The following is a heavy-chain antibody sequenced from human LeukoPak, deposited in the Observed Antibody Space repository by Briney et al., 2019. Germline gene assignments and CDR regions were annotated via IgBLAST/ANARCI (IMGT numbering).Heavy chain of an antibody. CDR1: GFTFSNYW. V-gene: IGHV3-7*01. D-gene: IGHD3-16*02. Sequence: GGSLRLSCAASGFTFSNYWMIWVRQAPGKGLEWVGNIKQDGSEKRYADSVRGRFTISRDNAKNSLYLQMNSLRAEDTALYYCAREIVVDYWGQGTLVTVSS. J-gene: IGHJ4*02. CDR3: AREIVVDY. CDR2: IKQDGSEK.